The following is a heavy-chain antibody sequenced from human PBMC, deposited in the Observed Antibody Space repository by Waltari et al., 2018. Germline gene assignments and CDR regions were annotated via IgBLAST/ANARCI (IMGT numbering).Heavy chain of an antibody. CDR2: INPSGGGT. CDR3: ARAGTTLNWGVAG. J-gene: IGHJ4*02. CDR1: GYTFTDFS. V-gene: IGHV1-46*01. Sequence: QVQLVQSGAEVKRPGAAVKVSCKASGYTFTDFSMHWVRQAPGQGLGWLGIINPSGGGTTDTQKFQDRVTMTRDTSTNTVYMELSSLRSEDAAVYYCARAGTTLNWGVAGWGQGTLVTVSS. D-gene: IGHD3-16*01.